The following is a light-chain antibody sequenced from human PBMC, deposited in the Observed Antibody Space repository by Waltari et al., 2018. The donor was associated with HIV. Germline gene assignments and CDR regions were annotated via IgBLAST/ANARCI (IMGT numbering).Light chain of an antibody. J-gene: IGKJ2*01. Sequence: DIQMTQSPSSLSASVGDRVSITCRASQNVNKFLNWYRQKPGKAPKLLIYSATSLQSGVPSRFSGSGSGTEFTLTISSLQPEDFATYYCQQSYSTPRTFGQGTKLEIK. CDR3: QQSYSTPRT. CDR2: SAT. V-gene: IGKV1-39*01. CDR1: QNVNKF.